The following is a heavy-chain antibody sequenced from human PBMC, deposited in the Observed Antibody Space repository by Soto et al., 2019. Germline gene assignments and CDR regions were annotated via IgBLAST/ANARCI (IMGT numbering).Heavy chain of an antibody. D-gene: IGHD6-25*01. V-gene: IGHV4-39*01. Sequence: QLQLQESGPGLVKPSETLSLTCTVSGGSISSSSYYWGWIRQPPGKGLEWIGSIYYSGSTYYNPALQSRVTISVDTSKNQFSLKLSSVTAADTAVYYCARHGVAAGFDYWGQGTLVTVSS. CDR1: GGSISSSSYY. CDR2: IYYSGST. CDR3: ARHGVAAGFDY. J-gene: IGHJ4*02.